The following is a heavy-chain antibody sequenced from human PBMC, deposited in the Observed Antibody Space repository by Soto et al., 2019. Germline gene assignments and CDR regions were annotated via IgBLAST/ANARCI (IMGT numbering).Heavy chain of an antibody. CDR1: GYTFTSYG. Sequence: GASVKVSCKASGYTFTSYGISWVRQAPGQGLYWMGWISAYNGYTNYAQMLQGSVTMTSYTSTSTAYMDLRSLRSEDTAVYYCARVLGRDGYNFDYYGMDVWGQGTTVTVSS. D-gene: IGHD5-12*01. V-gene: IGHV1-18*01. CDR3: ARVLGRDGYNFDYYGMDV. CDR2: ISAYNGYT. J-gene: IGHJ6*02.